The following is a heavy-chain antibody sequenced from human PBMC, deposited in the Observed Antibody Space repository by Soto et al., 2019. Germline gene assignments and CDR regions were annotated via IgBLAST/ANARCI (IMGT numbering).Heavy chain of an antibody. J-gene: IGHJ3*02. D-gene: IGHD1-26*01. CDR2: INSDGSST. Sequence: VGSLRLSCAASGFTFSSYWMHWVRQAPGKGLVWVSRINSDGSSTSYADSVKGRFTISRDNAKNTLYLQMNSLRGEDTAVYYCARDGYSGSYLGVFDIWGQGTMVTVS. V-gene: IGHV3-74*01. CDR3: ARDGYSGSYLGVFDI. CDR1: GFTFSSYW.